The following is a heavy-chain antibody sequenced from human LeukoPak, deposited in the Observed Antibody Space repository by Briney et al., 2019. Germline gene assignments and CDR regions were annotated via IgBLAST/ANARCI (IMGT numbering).Heavy chain of an antibody. D-gene: IGHD5-12*01. J-gene: IGHJ3*02. CDR3: ARVYSGSDAFDI. Sequence: PGGSLRLSCAASAASGFTFSRYWMSWVRQAPGKGLEWVANIKQDGSEKYYVDSVKGRFTISRDNAKNSLYLQMNSLRAEDTAVYYCARVYSGSDAFDIWGQGTMVTVSS. CDR1: GFTFSRYW. V-gene: IGHV3-7*01. CDR2: IKQDGSEK.